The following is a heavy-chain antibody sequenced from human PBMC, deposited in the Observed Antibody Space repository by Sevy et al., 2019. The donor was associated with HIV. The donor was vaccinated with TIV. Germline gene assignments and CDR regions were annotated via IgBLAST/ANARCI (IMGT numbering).Heavy chain of an antibody. CDR1: GFTFSSYW. CDR3: ARDGVMGSY. V-gene: IGHV3-7*01. Sequence: GGYLRLSCAASGFTFSSYWMSWVRQAPGKGLEWVANIKQDGSEKNYVDSVKGRFTISRDNANNSLYLQMNSLRGDDTAVYYCARDGVMGSYWGQGTLVTVSS. J-gene: IGHJ4*02. CDR2: IKQDGSEK. D-gene: IGHD3-16*01.